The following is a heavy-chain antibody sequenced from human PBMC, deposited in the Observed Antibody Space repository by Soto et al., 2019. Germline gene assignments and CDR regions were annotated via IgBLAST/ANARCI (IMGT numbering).Heavy chain of an antibody. CDR2: IFRSGTT. Sequence: QVQLQESGPGLVKPSGTLSLTCAVSGGSVSGDSWWSWVRQPPGKGLEWIGEIFRSGTTNYNPFLQSRFPISTATSRIPIPLKLTSVSAAETTFYYCAGAGVQAWHSLGQGTGVTVSS. CDR3: AGAGVQAWHS. D-gene: IGHD2-8*01. CDR1: GGSVSGDSW. J-gene: IGHJ4*02. V-gene: IGHV4-4*02.